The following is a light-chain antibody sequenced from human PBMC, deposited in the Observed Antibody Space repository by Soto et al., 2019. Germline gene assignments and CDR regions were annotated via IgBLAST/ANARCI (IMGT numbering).Light chain of an antibody. J-gene: IGKJ4*01. CDR3: QQYTGYAT. V-gene: IGKV1-5*03. CDR2: KAS. CDR1: QSISSW. Sequence: DIQMTQSPSTLAASVGDRVTVTCRASQSISSWSAWYQQKPGKAPKLLIYKASSLESGVPSRFSGSGSGTEFTLTISSLQPDDSTTYYCQQYTGYATFGGGTKVEIK.